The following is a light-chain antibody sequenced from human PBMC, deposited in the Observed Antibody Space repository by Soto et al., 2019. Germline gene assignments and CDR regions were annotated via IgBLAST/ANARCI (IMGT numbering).Light chain of an antibody. CDR3: AVWDDSMNGRL. CDR1: SSNIGKNT. CDR2: NND. J-gene: IGLJ3*02. Sequence: QPVLTQPPSASGTPGQRVTLSCSGSSSNIGKNTLIWYQQVPGTAPKVVIYNNDKRPARVPDRFSASKSGTSASLTINGLQSEDEADYYCAVWDDSMNGRLFGGGTKLTVL. V-gene: IGLV1-44*01.